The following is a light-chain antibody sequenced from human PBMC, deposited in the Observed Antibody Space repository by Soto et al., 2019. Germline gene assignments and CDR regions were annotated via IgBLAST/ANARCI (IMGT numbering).Light chain of an antibody. J-gene: IGLJ3*02. V-gene: IGLV2-11*01. CDR2: DVT. CDR1: TSDVGGYNY. Sequence: QSALPQPRSVSESPGQSATISCTGTTSDVGGYNYVSWYQQHPGKAPKLVIYDVTKRPSGVPDRFSGSKSGNRASLTISGLQTEEDADYYCYSYAGSSTSVFGGGSKLTVL. CDR3: YSYAGSSTSV.